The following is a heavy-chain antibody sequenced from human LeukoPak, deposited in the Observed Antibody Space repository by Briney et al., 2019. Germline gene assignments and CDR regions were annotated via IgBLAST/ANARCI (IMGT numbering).Heavy chain of an antibody. CDR1: GGSISSGDYY. CDR2: IYYSGST. V-gene: IGHV4-30-4*01. D-gene: IGHD3-22*01. CDR3: ARDSYYYDSSGYLGSRWFDP. Sequence: PSETLSLTCTVSGGSISSGDYYWSWIRQPPGKGLEWIGYIYYSGSTYYNPSLKSRVTISVDTSKNQFSLKLSSVTAADTAVYYCARDSYYYDSSGYLGSRWFDPWGQGTLVTVSS. J-gene: IGHJ5*02.